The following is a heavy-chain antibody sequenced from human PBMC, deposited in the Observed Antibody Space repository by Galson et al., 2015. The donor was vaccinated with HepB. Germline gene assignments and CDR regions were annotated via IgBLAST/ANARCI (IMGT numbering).Heavy chain of an antibody. Sequence: SVKVSCKASGYTFTSYGISWVRQAPGQGLEWMGWISAYNGNTNYAQKLQGRVTMTTDTSTSTAYMELRSLRSDDTAVYYCARVVYYDSSGYGPGAEIPYDYWGQGTLVTVSS. CDR2: ISAYNGNT. CDR1: GYTFTSYG. V-gene: IGHV1-18*04. J-gene: IGHJ4*02. CDR3: ARVVYYDSSGYGPGAEIPYDY. D-gene: IGHD3-22*01.